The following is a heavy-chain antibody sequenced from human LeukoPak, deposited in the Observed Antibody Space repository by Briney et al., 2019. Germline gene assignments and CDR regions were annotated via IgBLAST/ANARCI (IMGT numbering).Heavy chain of an antibody. CDR2: IIWNSGSI. D-gene: IGHD6-13*01. CDR1: GFTFDDYA. Sequence: GGSLRLSCAASGFTFDDYAMHWVRQAPGKGLEWVSGIIWNSGSIDYADSVKGRFTISRDNSKNTLYLQMNSLRAEDTAVYYCAKARYRGIAAAGTTLDYWGQGTLVTVSS. J-gene: IGHJ4*02. V-gene: IGHV3-9*01. CDR3: AKARYRGIAAAGTTLDY.